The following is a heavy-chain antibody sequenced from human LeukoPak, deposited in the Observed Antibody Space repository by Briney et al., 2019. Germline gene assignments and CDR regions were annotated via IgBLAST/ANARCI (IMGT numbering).Heavy chain of an antibody. CDR3: AKGSYYDILTYLDY. J-gene: IGHJ4*02. CDR1: GFTFDDYA. V-gene: IGHV3-9*01. CDR2: ISWNSGRI. Sequence: GGSLRLSCAASGFTFDDYAMHWVRQAPGKGLGWVSGISWNSGRIGYADSVKGRFTISRDNAKKSLSLQMNSLRPEDTAFYYCAKGSYYDILTYLDYWGQGTLVTVSS. D-gene: IGHD3-9*01.